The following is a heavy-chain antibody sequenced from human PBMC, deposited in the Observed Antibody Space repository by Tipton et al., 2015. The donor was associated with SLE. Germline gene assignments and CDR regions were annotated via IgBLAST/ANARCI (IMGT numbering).Heavy chain of an antibody. CDR2: IYYSGST. Sequence: TLSLTCTVSGGSISSSSYYWGWIRQPPGKGLEWIGSIYYSGSTYYNPSLKSRVTISVDTSKNQFSLKLSSVTAADTAVYYCARLLFAYDSSGAYGYWGQGTLVTVSS. J-gene: IGHJ4*02. V-gene: IGHV4-39*07. D-gene: IGHD3-22*01. CDR3: ARLLFAYDSSGAYGY. CDR1: GGSISSSSYY.